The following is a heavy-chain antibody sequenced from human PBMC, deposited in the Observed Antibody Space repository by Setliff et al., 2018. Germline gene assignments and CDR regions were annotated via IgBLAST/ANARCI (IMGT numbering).Heavy chain of an antibody. CDR2: IYPGDSET. CDR3: ARRTGFAVAGFDY. D-gene: IGHD6-19*01. V-gene: IGHV5-51*01. Sequence: GASLKISCKGSGYTFAQKWIGWVRQMPGKGLEWMGVIYPGDSETRYNPSFQGQVTISADKSINTAYLQWSSLKASDAAIYFCARRTGFAVAGFDYWGRGTLVTVSS. CDR1: GYTFAQKW. J-gene: IGHJ4*01.